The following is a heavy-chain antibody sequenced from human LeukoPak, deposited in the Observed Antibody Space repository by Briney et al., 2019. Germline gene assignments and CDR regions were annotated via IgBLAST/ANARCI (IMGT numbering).Heavy chain of an antibody. CDR3: ASLRERSYYARGFDY. Sequence: PSETLSLTCTVSGGSLSSSSYYWGWIRQPPGKGLDWIGSIYYSGSTYYNPSLKSRVTISVDTSKNQFSLKLSSVTAADTAVFYCASLRERSYYARGFDYWGQGTLVTVSS. CDR1: GGSLSSSSYY. J-gene: IGHJ4*02. D-gene: IGHD1-26*01. V-gene: IGHV4-39*01. CDR2: IYYSGST.